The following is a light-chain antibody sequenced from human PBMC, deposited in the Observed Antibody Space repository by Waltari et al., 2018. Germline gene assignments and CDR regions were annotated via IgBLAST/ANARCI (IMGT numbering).Light chain of an antibody. V-gene: IGKV1-13*02. CDR3: QQFNSYPPAFT. Sequence: AIQLTQSPSSLSASVGDRVTITCRASQGISSALAWYQQKPGKAPKLLINDASSLESGVPSRFSGSGSGTDFTLTISSLQPEDFATYYCQQFNSYPPAFTFGPGTKVDIK. CDR2: DAS. J-gene: IGKJ3*01. CDR1: QGISSA.